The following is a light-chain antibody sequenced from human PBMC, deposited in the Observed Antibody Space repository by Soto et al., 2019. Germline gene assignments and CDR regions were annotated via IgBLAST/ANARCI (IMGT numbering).Light chain of an antibody. CDR3: CSYAGITTLV. CDR2: EGS. V-gene: IGLV2-23*01. J-gene: IGLJ3*02. Sequence: QSALTQPASVSGSPGQSITISCTGTSSNIGSYDPVSWYQRHPGKAPKLMIYEGSKRPSGVSDRFSASRSGNTASLTISGLQAEDEADYYCCSYAGITTLVFGGGTQLTVL. CDR1: SSNIGSYDP.